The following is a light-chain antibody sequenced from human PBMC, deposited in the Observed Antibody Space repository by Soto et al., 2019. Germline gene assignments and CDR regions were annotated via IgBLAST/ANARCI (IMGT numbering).Light chain of an antibody. V-gene: IGLV2-14*03. J-gene: IGLJ1*01. Sequence: QSALTQPASVSGSPGQSITISCTGTSSDVGGFNYVSWYQQHPGKAPKLMIYDVTNRPSGVSYRFSGSKSGNTASLTISGRQAEDEADYYCNSYTSSRTYVFGTGTKLTVL. CDR3: NSYTSSRTYV. CDR2: DVT. CDR1: SSDVGGFNY.